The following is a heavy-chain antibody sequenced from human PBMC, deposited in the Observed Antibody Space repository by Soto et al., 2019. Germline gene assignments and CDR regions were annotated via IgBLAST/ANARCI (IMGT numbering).Heavy chain of an antibody. V-gene: IGHV4-30-2*01. CDR2: IYHSGST. D-gene: IGHD3-3*01. CDR1: GGSISSGGYS. J-gene: IGHJ4*02. Sequence: QLQLQESGSGLVKPSQTLSLTCAVSGGSISSGGYSWSWIRQPPGKGLEWIGYIYHSGSTYYNPTLKCRVIISVDWSKNQFSQKLNSVAAADMAVYYCARAATTVTTLDYWAQGTLVTVSS. CDR3: ARAATTVTTLDY.